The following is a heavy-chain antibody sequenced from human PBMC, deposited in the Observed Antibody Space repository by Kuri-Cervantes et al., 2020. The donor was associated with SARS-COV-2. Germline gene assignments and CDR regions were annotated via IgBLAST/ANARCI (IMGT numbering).Heavy chain of an antibody. J-gene: IGHJ3*02. Sequence: GGSLRLSCAASGFTFSSYAMHWVRQAPGKGLEWVAVISYDGSNKYYADSVKGRFTISRDNSKNTLYLQMNSLRVEDTAVYYCARDMTAYSSSSYAFDIWGQGTTVTVSS. V-gene: IGHV3-30*07. CDR3: ARDMTAYSSSSYAFDI. D-gene: IGHD6-6*01. CDR2: ISYDGSNK. CDR1: GFTFSSYA.